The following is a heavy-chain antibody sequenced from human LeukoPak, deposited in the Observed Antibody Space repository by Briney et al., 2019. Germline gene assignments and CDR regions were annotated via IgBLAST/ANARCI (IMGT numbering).Heavy chain of an antibody. CDR3: ARRQYYDSTGYFVY. D-gene: IGHD3-22*01. J-gene: IGHJ4*02. Sequence: SETLSLTCTVSGNSISSDDWWTWVRQPPGRGLEWIGEICHRGSTNYNPSLKSRVTISIDKSRNQFSLMLSSVTAADTAVYYCARRQYYDSTGYFVYWGQGTLVTVSS. V-gene: IGHV4-4*02. CDR2: ICHRGST. CDR1: GNSISSDDW.